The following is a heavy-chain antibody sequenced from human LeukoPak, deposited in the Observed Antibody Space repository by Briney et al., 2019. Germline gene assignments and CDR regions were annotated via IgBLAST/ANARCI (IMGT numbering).Heavy chain of an antibody. CDR3: ARDQYDSVWDSHRPYFDY. Sequence: GASVKVSCKASGYTFSSYGISWVRQAPGQGLEWMGWISVYNGNTKYAQKFQGRVTMTTDTFTSTAYMEVMSLRSDDTAVYYCARDQYDSVWDSHRPYFDYWGQGTLVTVSS. CDR1: GYTFSSYG. J-gene: IGHJ4*02. V-gene: IGHV1-18*01. D-gene: IGHD3-16*02. CDR2: ISVYNGNT.